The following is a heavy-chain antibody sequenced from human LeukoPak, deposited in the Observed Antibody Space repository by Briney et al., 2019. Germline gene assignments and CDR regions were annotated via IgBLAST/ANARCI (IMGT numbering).Heavy chain of an antibody. D-gene: IGHD3-10*01. CDR2: ISGSGGST. CDR3: AKIVVRGVRTDY. V-gene: IGHV3-23*01. Sequence: GGSLRLSCAASGFTFSSYAMSWVRQAPGKGLEWVSAISGSGGSTYCADSVKGRFTISRDNSKNTLYLQMNSLRAEDTAVYYCAKIVVRGVRTDYWGQGTLVTVSS. CDR1: GFTFSSYA. J-gene: IGHJ4*02.